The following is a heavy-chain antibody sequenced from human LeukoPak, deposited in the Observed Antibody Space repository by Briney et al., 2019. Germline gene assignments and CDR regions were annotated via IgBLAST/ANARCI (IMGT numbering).Heavy chain of an antibody. CDR1: GFTFTTSS. CDR3: AAASNYYDRSNYYSYAMDV. Sequence: GASVNVSCKASGFTFTTSSVQWLRQARGQRLEWIGWIVLCSGNTNYAQKFQERVTITRDMYTSTVYMDLSSQRSEDTAVYYCAAASNYYDRSNYYSYAMDVWGQGTTVTVSS. D-gene: IGHD3-22*01. V-gene: IGHV1-58*01. CDR2: IVLCSGNT. J-gene: IGHJ6*02.